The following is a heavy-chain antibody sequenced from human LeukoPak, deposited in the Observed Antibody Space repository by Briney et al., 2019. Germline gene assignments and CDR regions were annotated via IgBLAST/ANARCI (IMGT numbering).Heavy chain of an antibody. Sequence: GGSLRLSCGASGFSFSSFAMHCVRQVPGKGPEGVAVISYDGSNKHYADSVKGQFTISRDNSKNTLYLQMNSLRPEDTALYYCARDGNRGWYTGETYYYYGMDVWGQGTTVTVS. J-gene: IGHJ6*02. CDR2: ISYDGSNK. D-gene: IGHD6-19*01. CDR3: ARDGNRGWYTGETYYYYGMDV. V-gene: IGHV3-30-3*01. CDR1: GFSFSSFA.